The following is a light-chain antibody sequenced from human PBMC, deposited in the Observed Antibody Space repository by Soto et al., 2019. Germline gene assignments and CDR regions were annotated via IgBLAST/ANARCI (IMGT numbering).Light chain of an antibody. CDR3: QQYGTTRIT. V-gene: IGKV3-20*01. Sequence: VMSQSPLSLPVTLGQPASISCRSSQSLVKTDGITYLAWYQQKPGQAPRLLMYGASNRATGIPDRFSGSGSETDFTLTISRLEPEDFAVYYCQQYGTTRITFGQGTRLEI. CDR2: GAS. J-gene: IGKJ5*01. CDR1: QSLVKTDGITY.